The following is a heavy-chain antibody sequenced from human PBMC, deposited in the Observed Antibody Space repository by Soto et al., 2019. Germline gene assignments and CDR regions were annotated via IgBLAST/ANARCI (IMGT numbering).Heavy chain of an antibody. CDR3: TTDVCGSGSSWYGENDEYFQH. CDR2: IKSKTDGGTT. V-gene: IGHV3-15*01. D-gene: IGHD6-13*01. CDR1: GFTFSNAW. Sequence: GGSLRLSCAASGFTFSNAWMSWVRQAPGKGLEWVGRIKSKTDGGTTDYAAPVKCRFTISRDDSKNTLYLQMNSLKTEDTAVYYCTTDVCGSGSSWYGENDEYFQHWGQGTLVTVSS. J-gene: IGHJ1*01.